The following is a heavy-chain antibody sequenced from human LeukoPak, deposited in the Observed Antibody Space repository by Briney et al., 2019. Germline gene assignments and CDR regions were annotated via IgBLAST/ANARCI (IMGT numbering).Heavy chain of an antibody. CDR3: ATQQAPLDFDY. Sequence: GGSLRLSCAASGFTFSSYAMSWVRQAPGKGLEWVSAISGSGGSTCYADSVEGRFTISRDNSKNTLYLQMNSLRAEDTAVYYCATQQAPLDFDYWGQGTLVTVSS. V-gene: IGHV3-23*01. D-gene: IGHD2-2*01. J-gene: IGHJ4*02. CDR1: GFTFSSYA. CDR2: ISGSGGST.